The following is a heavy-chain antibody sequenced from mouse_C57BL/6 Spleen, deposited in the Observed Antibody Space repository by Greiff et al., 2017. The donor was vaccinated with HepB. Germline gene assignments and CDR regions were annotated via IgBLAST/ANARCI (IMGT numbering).Heavy chain of an antibody. J-gene: IGHJ2*01. CDR1: GYAFSSSW. CDR3: ARGPFENYFDY. CDR2: IYPGDGDT. Sequence: VQLVESGPELVKPGASVKISCKASGYAFSSSWMNWVKQRPGKGLEWIGRIYPGDGDTNYNGKFKGKATLTADKSSSTAYMQLSSLTSEDSAVYFCARGPFENYFDYWGQGTTLTVSS. V-gene: IGHV1-82*01.